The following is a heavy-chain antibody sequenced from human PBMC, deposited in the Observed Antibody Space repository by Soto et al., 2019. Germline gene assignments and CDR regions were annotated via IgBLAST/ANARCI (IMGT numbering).Heavy chain of an antibody. CDR3: TRALYSGAWYGGDY. D-gene: IGHD6-19*01. CDR2: IWNDGNRK. Sequence: QVQLVESGGGVVQPGRSLRLSCAASGLTFSSYGMHWVRQAPGKGPEWVAVIWNDGNRKYYADSVRGRFTISRDNSKSTLYLQMDSLRAEDTAVYYGTRALYSGAWYGGDYWGQGTLVTVSS. CDR1: GLTFSSYG. V-gene: IGHV3-33*01. J-gene: IGHJ4*02.